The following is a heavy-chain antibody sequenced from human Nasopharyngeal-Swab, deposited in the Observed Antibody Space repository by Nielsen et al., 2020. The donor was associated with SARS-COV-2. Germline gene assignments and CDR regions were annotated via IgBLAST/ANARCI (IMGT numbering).Heavy chain of an antibody. D-gene: IGHD6-19*01. V-gene: IGHV3-30*19. CDR1: GFVFKSYA. CDR2: ISYDGSNK. CDR3: ARDLGSGWYP. Sequence: GESLKISCAASGFVFKSYAMHWVRQAPGKGLEWVAVISYDGSNKYYADSVKGRFTISRDNSKNTLYLQMNSLRAEDTAVYYCARDLGSGWYPWGQGTLVTVSS. J-gene: IGHJ5*02.